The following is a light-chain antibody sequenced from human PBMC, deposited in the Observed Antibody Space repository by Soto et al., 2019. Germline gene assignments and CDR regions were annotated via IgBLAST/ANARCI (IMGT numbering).Light chain of an antibody. V-gene: IGLV2-23*01. CDR1: SSDVGNYDL. CDR3: CSYAGGTTVV. CDR2: EDS. J-gene: IGLJ1*01. Sequence: QSALTQPASVSGSPGQSITISCTGTSSDVGNYDLVSWYQHLPGKAPKLIIYEDSARPSGVSSRFSGSKSGNTASLRISGLRAEDEADYYCCSYAGGTTVVFGTGTKLTVL.